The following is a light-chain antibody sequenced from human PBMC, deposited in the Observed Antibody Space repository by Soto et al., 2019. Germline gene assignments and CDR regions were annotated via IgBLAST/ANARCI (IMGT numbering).Light chain of an antibody. Sequence: DVVMTQSPLSLPVTLGQPASISCMPNQSFVYSDGNTYLNWFQQRPGQSPRRLISRISNRDSGVPDRFSGSGSGTDFTLKISRVGAEDVGVYYCMQGTHWPWTFGQGTKVDI. V-gene: IGKV2-30*01. CDR2: RIS. CDR3: MQGTHWPWT. CDR1: QSFVYSDGNTY. J-gene: IGKJ1*01.